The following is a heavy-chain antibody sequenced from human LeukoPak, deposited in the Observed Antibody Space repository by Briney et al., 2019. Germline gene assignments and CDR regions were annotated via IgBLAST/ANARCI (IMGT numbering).Heavy chain of an antibody. Sequence: SVKVSCKASGGSFSSFGVAWVRQAPGQGLEWMGGIIPIFGTANYAQKFQGRVTITADESTSTAYMELSSLRSEDTAVYYCARALVVVAATPEPYYYGMDVRGKGTTVTVSS. V-gene: IGHV1-69*13. CDR3: ARALVVVAATPEPYYYGMDV. CDR2: IIPIFGTA. J-gene: IGHJ6*04. D-gene: IGHD2-15*01. CDR1: GGSFSSFG.